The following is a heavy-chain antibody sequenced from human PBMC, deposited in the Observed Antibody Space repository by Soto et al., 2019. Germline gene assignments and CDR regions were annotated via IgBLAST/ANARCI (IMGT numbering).Heavy chain of an antibody. J-gene: IGHJ4*02. Sequence: PSETLSPTCTVSCDSISSYSWSWIRQPPGKGLEWIGNIHYNGNTKYSPSLKSRVTMSVDTSKNHFSLKLISVTTADTAVYFCAREGNLGRWIQPLDSWGQGTLVTVSS. D-gene: IGHD2-2*03. V-gene: IGHV4-59*01. CDR3: AREGNLGRWIQPLDS. CDR2: IHYNGNT. CDR1: CDSISSYS.